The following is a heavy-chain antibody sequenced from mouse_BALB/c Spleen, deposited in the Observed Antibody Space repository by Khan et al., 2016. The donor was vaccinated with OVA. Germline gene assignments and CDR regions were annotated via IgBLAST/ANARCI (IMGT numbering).Heavy chain of an antibody. D-gene: IGHD1-1*02. CDR3: TRSGYGAFAY. V-gene: IGHV1S81*02. CDR1: GYTFTSYY. Sequence: VQLQESGAELVKPGASVRLSCKASGYTFTSYYLYWVKQRPGHGLEWIGDINPSNGGTNFNENFKTKATLTVDKSSSTAYMQLSSLTSEDSAVYYCTRSGYGAFAYWGQGTRVTVSA. CDR2: INPSNGGT. J-gene: IGHJ3*01.